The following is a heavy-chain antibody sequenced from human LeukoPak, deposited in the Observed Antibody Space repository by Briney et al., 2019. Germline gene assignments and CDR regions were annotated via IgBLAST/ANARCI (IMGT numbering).Heavy chain of an antibody. J-gene: IGHJ4*02. Sequence: GSLRLSCAASGFTFSSYAMSWVRPAPGKGLEWVSAISGSGGTTYYADSVKGRFTISRDNSKNTLYLQMNSLGAEDTAVYYCAKASHYGSGTYLYFDYWGQGTLVTVSS. CDR3: AKASHYGSGTYLYFDY. CDR1: GFTFSSYA. CDR2: ISGSGGTT. V-gene: IGHV3-23*01. D-gene: IGHD3-10*01.